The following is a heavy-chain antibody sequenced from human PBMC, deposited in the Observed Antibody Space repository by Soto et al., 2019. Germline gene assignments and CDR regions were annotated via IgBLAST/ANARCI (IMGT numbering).Heavy chain of an antibody. Sequence: SETLSLTCTVSGGSISSYYWSWIRQPAGKGLEWIGRIYTSGSTNYNPSLKSRVTMSVDTSKNQLSLKLSSVTAADTAVYYCARVVAWEPPKRSRSDAFDIWGQGTMVTVSS. CDR1: GGSISSYY. J-gene: IGHJ3*02. CDR3: ARVVAWEPPKRSRSDAFDI. CDR2: IYTSGST. D-gene: IGHD1-26*01. V-gene: IGHV4-4*07.